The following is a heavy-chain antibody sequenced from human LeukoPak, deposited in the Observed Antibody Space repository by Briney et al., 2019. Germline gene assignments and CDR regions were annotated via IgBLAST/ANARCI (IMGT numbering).Heavy chain of an antibody. V-gene: IGHV4-59*01. J-gene: IGHJ4*02. D-gene: IGHD2-15*01. Sequence: SETLSLTCTVPGGSISNDYWSWIRQPPGKGLECIGYIYYTGSTNYNPSLKSRVTISVDTSKNQLSLKLSSVTAADSAVYYCAIIMEGWFQMYWGQGTQVTVSS. CDR3: AIIMEGWFQMY. CDR2: IYYTGST. CDR1: GGSISNDY.